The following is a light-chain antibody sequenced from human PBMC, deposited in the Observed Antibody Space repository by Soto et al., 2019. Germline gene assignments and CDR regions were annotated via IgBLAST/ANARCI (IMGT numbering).Light chain of an antibody. CDR3: SSYTTTNTLYV. CDR1: NSDVGGYSY. CDR2: EVF. V-gene: IGLV2-14*01. Sequence: QSVLTQPASVSGSPGQSITIPCTGTNSDVGGYSYVSWYQHHPGKAPKLMIYEVFNRPSGVSSRFSGSKSGSTASLTISGLQAEDEADYYCSSYTTTNTLYVFGTGTKVTVL. J-gene: IGLJ1*01.